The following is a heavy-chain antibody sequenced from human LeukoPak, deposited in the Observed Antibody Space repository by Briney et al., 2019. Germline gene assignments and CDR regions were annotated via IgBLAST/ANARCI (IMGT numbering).Heavy chain of an antibody. CDR3: ARDSGWYGHDAFDI. Sequence: GASVKVSCKASGYTFTGYYMHWVRQAPGQGLEWMGWVNPNSGGTNYAQKFQGRVTMTRDTSISTAYMELGSLRSEDMAVYYCARDSGWYGHDAFDIWGQGTMVTVSS. CDR1: GYTFTGYY. V-gene: IGHV1-2*02. D-gene: IGHD6-19*01. J-gene: IGHJ3*02. CDR2: VNPNSGGT.